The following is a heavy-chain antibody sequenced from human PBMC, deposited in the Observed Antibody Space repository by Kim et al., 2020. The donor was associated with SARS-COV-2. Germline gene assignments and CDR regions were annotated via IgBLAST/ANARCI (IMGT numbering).Heavy chain of an antibody. J-gene: IGHJ4*02. CDR3: TKDIWDFSGNDY. D-gene: IGHD1-26*01. Sequence: YHADTVRTRFTFTRDNSKNTLFLQMKGLGADDTAIYYCTKDIWDFSGNDYWGQGTLVTVSS. V-gene: IGHV3-23*01.